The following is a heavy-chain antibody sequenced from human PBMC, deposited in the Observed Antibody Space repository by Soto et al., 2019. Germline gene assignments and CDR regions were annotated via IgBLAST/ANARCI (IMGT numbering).Heavy chain of an antibody. CDR2: ITGDSSYT. Sequence: PVVSLRLSCAASGFSFSKYKMNWVRQAPGKGLEWVSSITGDSSYTYYADSVKGRFTISRDNANNSLYLEMNSLGAEDTAMYYCSRDGSYDILNEGFEPWGQGTLVT. CDR1: GFSFSKYK. CDR3: SRDGSYDILNEGFEP. D-gene: IGHD3-9*01. V-gene: IGHV3-21*01. J-gene: IGHJ5*02.